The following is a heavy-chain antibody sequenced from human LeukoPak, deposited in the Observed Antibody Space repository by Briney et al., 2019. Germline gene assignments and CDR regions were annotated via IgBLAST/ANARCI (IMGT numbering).Heavy chain of an antibody. J-gene: IGHJ4*02. CDR2: ISYDGSNK. CDR1: GFTFSSYA. D-gene: IGHD4-23*01. Sequence: GGSLRLSCAASGFTFSSYAMHWVRQAPGMGLEWVAVISYDGSNKYYADSVKGRFTISRDNSKNTLYLQMNSLRAEDTAVYYCARAGLYGGNDYWGQGTLVTVSS. V-gene: IGHV3-30-3*01. CDR3: ARAGLYGGNDY.